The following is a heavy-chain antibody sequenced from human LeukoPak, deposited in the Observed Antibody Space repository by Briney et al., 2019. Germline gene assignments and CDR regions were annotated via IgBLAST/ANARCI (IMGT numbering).Heavy chain of an antibody. J-gene: IGHJ4*02. Sequence: PGGSLRLSCAASGFTFSTYAMSWVRRAPGKGLEWVSSISGSGGSTYYADSVKGRFTISRDNSMDTLYLQMNSLRAEDTAVYYCAGSYSSGWYYFDYWGQGTLVTVSS. V-gene: IGHV3-23*01. D-gene: IGHD6-19*01. CDR3: AGSYSSGWYYFDY. CDR1: GFTFSTYA. CDR2: ISGSGGST.